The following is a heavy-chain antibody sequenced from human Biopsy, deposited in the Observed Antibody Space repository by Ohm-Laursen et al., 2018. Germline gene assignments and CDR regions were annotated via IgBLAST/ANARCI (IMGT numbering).Heavy chain of an antibody. D-gene: IGHD2-2*01. CDR2: ISYTGGI. Sequence: GTLSLTCPVYGESFNGYYWSWIRKSPGKGLEWLAYISYTGGITSNPSLNGRATMSLDTSKNQFSLRLIYVTAADTAVYYCARMPHFDYWGQGILVTVSS. J-gene: IGHJ4*02. V-gene: IGHV4-59*01. CDR3: ARMPHFDY. CDR1: GESFNGYY.